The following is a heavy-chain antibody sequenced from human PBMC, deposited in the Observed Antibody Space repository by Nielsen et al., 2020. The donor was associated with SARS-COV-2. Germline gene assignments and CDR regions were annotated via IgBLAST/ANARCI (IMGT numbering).Heavy chain of an antibody. V-gene: IGHV1-2*02. J-gene: IGHJ4*02. CDR3: ARELRLGELSTTTFDY. CDR2: INPNSGGT. CDR1: GYTFTGYY. D-gene: IGHD3-16*02. Sequence: ASVKVSCKASGYTFTGYYMHWVRQAPGQGLEWMGWINPNSGGTNYAQKFQGRVTMTRDTSISTAYMELSRLRSDDTAVYYCARELRLGELSTTTFDYWGQGTLVTVSS.